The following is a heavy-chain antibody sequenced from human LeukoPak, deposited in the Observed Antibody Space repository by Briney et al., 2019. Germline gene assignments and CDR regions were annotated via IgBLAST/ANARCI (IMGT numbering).Heavy chain of an antibody. CDR2: IYYSGST. D-gene: IGHD6-19*01. CDR1: GGSISSYY. V-gene: IGHV4-59*01. Sequence: SETLSLTCIVSGGSISSYYWSWIRQPPGKGLEGIGHIYYSGSTNYNPPLKSRVTISVDKSKNQFSLKLSSVTAADTAVYYCARDASGWDHKPNYYYYYGMDVWGQGTTVTVSS. CDR3: ARDASGWDHKPNYYYYYGMDV. J-gene: IGHJ6*02.